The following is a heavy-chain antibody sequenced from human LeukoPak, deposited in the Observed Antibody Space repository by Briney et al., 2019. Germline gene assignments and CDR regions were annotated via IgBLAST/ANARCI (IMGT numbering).Heavy chain of an antibody. CDR1: GYSFTSYR. Sequence: GESLKISCKGSGYSFTSYRIGWVRQMPGKGLEWMGIIYPGDSDTRYSPSFQGQVTISADKSISTAYLQWSSLKASDTAMYYCARHSFGNWNDGSFDYWGQGTLVTVSS. D-gene: IGHD1-1*01. CDR2: IYPGDSDT. CDR3: ARHSFGNWNDGSFDY. J-gene: IGHJ4*02. V-gene: IGHV5-51*01.